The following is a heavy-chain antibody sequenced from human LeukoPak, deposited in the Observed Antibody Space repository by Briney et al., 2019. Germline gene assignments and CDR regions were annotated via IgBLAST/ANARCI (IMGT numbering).Heavy chain of an antibody. V-gene: IGHV1-46*01. CDR1: GYTFTSYY. D-gene: IGHD1-26*01. J-gene: IGHJ4*02. CDR2: VDPSDGST. CDR3: ARTNSGSYPFGY. Sequence: ASVKVSCKASGYTFTSYYMHWVRQAPGQGLEWMGIVDPSDGSTTYAQKFQGRVTMTSDTSTSTVYMELSSLRSEDTAVYFCARTNSGSYPFGYWGQGTLVTVSS.